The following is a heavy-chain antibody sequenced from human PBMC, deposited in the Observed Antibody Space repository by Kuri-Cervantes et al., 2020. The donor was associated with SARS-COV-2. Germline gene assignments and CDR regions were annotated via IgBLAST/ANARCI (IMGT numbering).Heavy chain of an antibody. V-gene: IGHV4-59*01. CDR1: GGSISSYY. CDR2: INHTGST. D-gene: IGHD6-19*01. CDR3: ARYPTGSSGWYSSDAFDI. J-gene: IGHJ3*02. Sequence: SETLSLTCTVSGGSISSYYWSWIRQPPGKGLEWIGEINHTGSTNYNPSLKSRVTISVGASKNQFSLKLSSVTAADTAVYYCARYPTGSSGWYSSDAFDIWGQGTMVTVSS.